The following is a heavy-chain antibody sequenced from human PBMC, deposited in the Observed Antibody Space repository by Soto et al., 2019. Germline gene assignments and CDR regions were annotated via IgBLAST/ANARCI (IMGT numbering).Heavy chain of an antibody. CDR1: GFTFDDYA. D-gene: IGHD4-17*01. V-gene: IGHV3-9*01. Sequence: EVQLVESGGGLVQPGRSLRLSCAASGFTFDDYAMHWVRQAPGKGLEWVSGISWNSGSIGYADSVKGRFTISRDNAKNSLYLQMNSLRAEDTALYYCAIALDYGDYVCFQHWGQGTLVTVSS. J-gene: IGHJ1*01. CDR2: ISWNSGSI. CDR3: AIALDYGDYVCFQH.